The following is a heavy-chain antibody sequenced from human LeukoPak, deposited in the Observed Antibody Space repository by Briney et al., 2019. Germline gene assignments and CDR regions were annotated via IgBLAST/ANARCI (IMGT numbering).Heavy chain of an antibody. Sequence: PSETLSLTCTVSGHSISSGYYWGWIRQPPGKGLEWIGSIYHSGSTYSNPSLKSRVTISVDTSTKQFSLRLSSVTAADTAVYYCASGVGCDSAWNVPFDYWGQGTLVTVSS. CDR1: GHSISSGYY. CDR3: ASGVGCDSAWNVPFDY. V-gene: IGHV4-38-2*02. J-gene: IGHJ4*02. CDR2: IYHSGST. D-gene: IGHD1-1*01.